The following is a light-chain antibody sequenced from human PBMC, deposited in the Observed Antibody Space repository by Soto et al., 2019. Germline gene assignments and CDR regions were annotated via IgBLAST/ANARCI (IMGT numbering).Light chain of an antibody. J-gene: IGKJ1*01. CDR3: LQDHSYPWT. V-gene: IGKV4-1*01. CDR1: XXXXYSSNNKNY. CDR2: GAS. Sequence: DIVMTQSPDSLAVSLGERATINXXSXXXXXYSSNNKNYLAWDQHKPGKAPKLVIHGASSLQSGVPSRFSGSASGTEFTLTISSLQPEDLASYYCLQDHSYPWTFGQGTKVDIK.